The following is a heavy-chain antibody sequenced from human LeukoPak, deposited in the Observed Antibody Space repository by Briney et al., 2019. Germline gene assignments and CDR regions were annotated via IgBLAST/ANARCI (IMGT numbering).Heavy chain of an antibody. CDR1: GFTVSSNY. Sequence: GGSLRLSCAASGFTVSSNYMSWIRQAPGKGLEWVSYISSSGSTIYYADSVKGRFTISRDNAKNSLYLQMNSLRAEDTAVYYCARADNYDSSGYDYWGQGTLVTVSS. V-gene: IGHV3-11*01. CDR3: ARADNYDSSGYDY. J-gene: IGHJ4*02. D-gene: IGHD3-22*01. CDR2: ISSSGSTI.